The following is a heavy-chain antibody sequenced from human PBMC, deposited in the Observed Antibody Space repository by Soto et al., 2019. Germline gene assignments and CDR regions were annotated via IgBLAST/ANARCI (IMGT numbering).Heavy chain of an antibody. J-gene: IGHJ6*02. CDR3: ASGEGYCSSTSCSTNYYYYGMDV. V-gene: IGHV1-69*01. Sequence: QVQLVQSGAEVKKPGSSVKVSCKASGGTFSSYAISWVRQAPGQGLEWMGGIIPIFGTANYAQKFQGRVTITADESTRTAYMELSSLRSEDTAVYYCASGEGYCSSTSCSTNYYYYGMDVWGQGTTVTVSS. D-gene: IGHD2-2*01. CDR2: IIPIFGTA. CDR1: GGTFSSYA.